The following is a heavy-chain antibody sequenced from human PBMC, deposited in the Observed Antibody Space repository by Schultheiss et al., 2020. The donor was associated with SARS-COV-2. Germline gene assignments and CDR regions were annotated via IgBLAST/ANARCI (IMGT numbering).Heavy chain of an antibody. CDR1: GGSISSYY. D-gene: IGHD4-17*01. CDR2: IYYSGST. J-gene: IGHJ4*02. Sequence: SETLSLTCAVYGGSISSYYWSWIRQPPGKGLEWIGYIYYSGSTNYNPSLKSRVTISVDTSKNQFSLKLSSVTAADTAVYYCASFDYGDYVLDYWGQGTLVTVSS. CDR3: ASFDYGDYVLDY. V-gene: IGHV4-59*01.